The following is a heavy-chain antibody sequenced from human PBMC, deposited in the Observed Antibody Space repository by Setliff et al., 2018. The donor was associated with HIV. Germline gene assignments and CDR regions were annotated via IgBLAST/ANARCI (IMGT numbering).Heavy chain of an antibody. CDR2: ISSTGGTT. CDR3: TTHQTHSSPGEWFQH. D-gene: IGHD3-22*01. J-gene: IGHJ1*01. CDR1: GFTFSRYA. Sequence: PGGSLRLSCAVSGFTFSRYAMSWVRQAPGRGLEWVSGISSTGGTTYYADSVKGRFTISRDNSKNTLFLQVKSLTAEDTAVYYCTTHQTHSSPGEWFQHWGQGTLVTVSS. V-gene: IGHV3-23*01.